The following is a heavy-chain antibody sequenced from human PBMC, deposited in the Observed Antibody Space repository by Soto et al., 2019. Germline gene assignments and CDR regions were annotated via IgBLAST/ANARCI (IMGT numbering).Heavy chain of an antibody. CDR3: ARPSGLLGQYSALPEF. CDR2: IIPIFHST. V-gene: IGHV1-69*19. CDR1: GDSFSSYT. D-gene: IGHD5-12*01. J-gene: IGHJ4*02. Sequence: QVQLVQSGAEARKPGSSVKISCTVSGDSFSSYTLTWVRQAPGQGLEWMGGIIPIFHSTIYSQRFKGRVTSTADDSTNTAYLQLTNLRFDDTAIYYCARPSGLLGQYSALPEFWGQGTLVSVSS.